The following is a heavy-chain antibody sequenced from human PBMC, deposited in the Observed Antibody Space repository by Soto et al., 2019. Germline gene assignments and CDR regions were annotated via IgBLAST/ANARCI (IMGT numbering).Heavy chain of an antibody. V-gene: IGHV3-23*01. CDR3: AKGTNYVWGSYRYTSDY. J-gene: IGHJ4*02. Sequence: EVQLLESGGGLVQPGGSLRLSCAASGFTFDNYAMNWVRQAPGKGLEWVSAISGRGGSTYYADSVKGRFTISRDSSKNTLYLQMNSLRAADTAVYYCAKGTNYVWGSYRYTSDYWGQGTLVTVSS. CDR1: GFTFDNYA. CDR2: ISGRGGST. D-gene: IGHD3-16*02.